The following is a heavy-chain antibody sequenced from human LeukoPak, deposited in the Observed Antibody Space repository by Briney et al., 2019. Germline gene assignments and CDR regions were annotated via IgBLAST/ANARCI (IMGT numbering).Heavy chain of an antibody. D-gene: IGHD3-10*01. Sequence: GGSLRLSCAASGFTFSSYGMHWVRQAPGKGLEWVAVISYDGSNKYYADSVKGRFTISRDNSKNTLYLQMNSLRAEDTAVYYCAKDATTYYYGSGSPGAFDIWGQGTMVTVSS. CDR3: AKDATTYYYGSGSPGAFDI. J-gene: IGHJ3*02. CDR2: ISYDGSNK. CDR1: GFTFSSYG. V-gene: IGHV3-30*18.